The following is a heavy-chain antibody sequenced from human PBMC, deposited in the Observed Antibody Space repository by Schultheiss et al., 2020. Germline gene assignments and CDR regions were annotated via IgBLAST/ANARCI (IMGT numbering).Heavy chain of an antibody. D-gene: IGHD4-23*01. Sequence: GGSMRLSCAASGFTFSSYAMSWVRQAPGKGLEWVSAISGSGGSTYYADSVKGRFTISRDNSKNTLYLQMNSLRAEDTAVYYCAREGDYGGVLDYWGQGTLVTVTS. V-gene: IGHV3-23*01. CDR2: ISGSGGST. J-gene: IGHJ4*02. CDR3: AREGDYGGVLDY. CDR1: GFTFSSYA.